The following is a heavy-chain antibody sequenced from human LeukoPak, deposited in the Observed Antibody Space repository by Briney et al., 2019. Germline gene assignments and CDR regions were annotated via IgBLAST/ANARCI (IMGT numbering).Heavy chain of an antibody. CDR2: ISGSGGST. J-gene: IGHJ4*02. Sequence: PGRSLRLSCAASGFTFDDYAMSWVRQAPGKGLEWVSAISGSGGSTYYADSVKGRFTISRDNSKNTLYLQMNSLRAEDTAVYYCARTYSSSRLWYPFDYWGQGTLVTVSS. D-gene: IGHD6-6*01. CDR1: GFTFDDYA. CDR3: ARTYSSSRLWYPFDY. V-gene: IGHV3-23*01.